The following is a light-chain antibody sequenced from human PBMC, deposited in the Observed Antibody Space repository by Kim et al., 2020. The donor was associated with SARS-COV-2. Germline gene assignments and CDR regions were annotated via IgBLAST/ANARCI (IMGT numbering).Light chain of an antibody. CDR1: QSINNA. CDR2: DAS. J-gene: IGKJ4*01. V-gene: IGKV1-5*01. CDR3: QQYNGYCT. Sequence: DIQMTQSPSTLSAYVGDRVTITCRASQSINNALAWYQQKPGRAPKLLIYDASSLESGVPSRFSGSGSGAEFTLTISSLQPEDSATYYCQQYNGYCTFGGGTKVEIK.